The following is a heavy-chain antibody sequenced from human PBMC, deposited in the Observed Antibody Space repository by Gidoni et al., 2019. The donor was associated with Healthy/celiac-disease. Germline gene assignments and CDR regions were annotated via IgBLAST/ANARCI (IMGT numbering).Heavy chain of an antibody. D-gene: IGHD3-3*02. CDR1: GYTFTSYD. J-gene: IGHJ6*02. CDR3: ARVLEFHFWSGYFTYYYGMDV. CDR2: MNPNSGNT. Sequence: QVQLVQSGAEVKKPGASVKVSCKASGYTFTSYDLTWVRQATGQGLEWMGWMNPNSGNTGYAQKFQGRVTMTRNTSISTAYMELSSLRSEDTAVYYCARVLEFHFWSGYFTYYYGMDVWGQGTTVTVSS. V-gene: IGHV1-8*01.